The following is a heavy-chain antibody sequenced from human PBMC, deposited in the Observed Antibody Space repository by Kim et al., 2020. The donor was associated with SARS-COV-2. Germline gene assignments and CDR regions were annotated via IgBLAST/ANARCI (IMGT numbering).Heavy chain of an antibody. Sequence: GGTTYNADSVKGRFTIPRDNPRNTLYLQMNSPRVEDTAVYYCATQTAFNYWGQGTLVTVSS. J-gene: IGHJ4*02. D-gene: IGHD5-18*01. CDR3: ATQTAFNY. CDR2: GGTT. V-gene: IGHV3-23*01.